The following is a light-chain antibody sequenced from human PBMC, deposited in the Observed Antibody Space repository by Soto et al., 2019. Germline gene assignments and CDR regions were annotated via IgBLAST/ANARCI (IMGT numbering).Light chain of an antibody. CDR3: QQRSNWAT. CDR2: DAS. Sequence: EIVLTQSPATLSLSPGERATLSCRASQSVSSYLAWYQQKPGQAPRLLIYDASNRATGIPARFSGSGSGTDFTLTISSLEPEDFAVYYCQQRSNWATFGGGTKVETK. V-gene: IGKV3-11*01. CDR1: QSVSSY. J-gene: IGKJ4*01.